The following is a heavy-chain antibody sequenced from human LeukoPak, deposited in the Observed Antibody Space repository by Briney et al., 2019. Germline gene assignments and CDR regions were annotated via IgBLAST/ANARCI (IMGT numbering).Heavy chain of an antibody. CDR1: GGSISSGSYY. Sequence: TSGTLSLTCTVSGGSISSGSYYWSWIRQPAGKGLEWIGHIHTGGSSNYNPSLKSRVTISVDTSKNQFSLRLSSVTAADTAVYYCARRVSGWYYFDYWGQGTLVTVSS. CDR3: ARRVSGWYYFDY. D-gene: IGHD6-19*01. CDR2: IHTGGSS. J-gene: IGHJ4*02. V-gene: IGHV4-61*09.